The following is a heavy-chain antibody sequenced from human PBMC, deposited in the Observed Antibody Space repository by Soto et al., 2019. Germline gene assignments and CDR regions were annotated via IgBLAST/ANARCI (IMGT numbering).Heavy chain of an antibody. CDR1: GGSVSSGSYY. D-gene: IGHD3-3*01. CDR2: IYYSGST. J-gene: IGHJ6*02. CDR3: ARDLHRNTYDFWSGYSYYYYGMDV. V-gene: IGHV4-61*01. Sequence: SETLSLTCTVSGGSVSSGSYYWSWIRQPPGKGLEWIGYIYYSGSTNYKPSLKSRVTISVDTSKNQFSLKLSSVTAADTAVYYCARDLHRNTYDFWSGYSYYYYGMDVWGQGTTVTVSS.